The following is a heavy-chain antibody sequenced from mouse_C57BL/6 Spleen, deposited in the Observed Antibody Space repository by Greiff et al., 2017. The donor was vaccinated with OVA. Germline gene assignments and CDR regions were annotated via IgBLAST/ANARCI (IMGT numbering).Heavy chain of an antibody. J-gene: IGHJ2*01. D-gene: IGHD3-3*01. V-gene: IGHV1-50*01. CDR1: GYTFTSYW. Sequence: VQLQQPGAELVKPGASVKLSCKASGYTFTSYWMQWVKQRPGQGLEWIGEIDPSDSYTNYNQKFKGKATLTVDTSSSTAYMQLSSLTSEDSAVYYCARGRAYTPRFDYWGQGTTLTVSS. CDR3: ARGRAYTPRFDY. CDR2: IDPSDSYT.